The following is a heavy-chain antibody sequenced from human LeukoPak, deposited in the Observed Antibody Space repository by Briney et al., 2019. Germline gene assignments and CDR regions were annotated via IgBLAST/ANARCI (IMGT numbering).Heavy chain of an antibody. V-gene: IGHV3-53*01. CDR3: ARELSDHGGYNWFDP. CDR2: IYSGGST. Sequence: GGSLRPSCAASGLTVSSNYMSWVRQAPGKGLDWVSDIYSGGSTYYADSVKGRFAISRDNSKNTLYLQMNSLRAEDTAVYYCARELSDHGGYNWFDPWGQGTLVTVSS. J-gene: IGHJ5*02. D-gene: IGHD4-23*01. CDR1: GLTVSSNY.